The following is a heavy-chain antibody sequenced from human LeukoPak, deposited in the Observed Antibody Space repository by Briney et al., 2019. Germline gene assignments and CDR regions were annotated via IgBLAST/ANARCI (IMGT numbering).Heavy chain of an antibody. CDR3: ARDYYGSPTH. J-gene: IGHJ4*02. D-gene: IGHD3-10*01. Sequence: PGGSLRLSCAASGFTFSSYAMHWVRQAPGKGLEWVAVISYDGSNKYYADSVKGRFTISRDNSKNTLYLQMNSLRAEDTAVYYCARDYYGSPTHWGQGTLVTVSS. CDR1: GFTFSSYA. V-gene: IGHV3-30*04. CDR2: ISYDGSNK.